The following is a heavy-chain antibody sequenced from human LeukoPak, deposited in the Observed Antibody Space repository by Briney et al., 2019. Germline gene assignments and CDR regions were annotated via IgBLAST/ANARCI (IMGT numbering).Heavy chain of an antibody. CDR2: INHSGST. Sequence: SETLSLTCAVYGGSFSGYYWSWIRQPPGKGLEWIGEINHSGSTNYNPSLKSRVTISVDTSKNQFSLKLSSVTAADTAVYYCARGLSELDIVVVPAATYFDYWGQGTLVTVSP. CDR1: GGSFSGYY. CDR3: ARGLSELDIVVVPAATYFDY. J-gene: IGHJ4*02. V-gene: IGHV4-34*01. D-gene: IGHD2-2*03.